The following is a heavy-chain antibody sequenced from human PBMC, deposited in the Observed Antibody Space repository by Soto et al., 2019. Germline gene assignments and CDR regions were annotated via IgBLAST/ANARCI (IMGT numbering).Heavy chain of an antibody. D-gene: IGHD3-22*01. V-gene: IGHV1-18*01. CDR1: GYTFTSYG. J-gene: IGHJ1*01. CDR2: ISAYNGNT. CDR3: ARFPMSYYYDSSGYGYFQH. Sequence: ASVKVSCKASGYTFTSYGISWVRQAPGQGLEWMGWISAYNGNTDYAQKLQGRVTMTTDTSTSTAYMELRSLRPEDTAVYYCARFPMSYYYDSSGYGYFQHWGQGTLVTVSS.